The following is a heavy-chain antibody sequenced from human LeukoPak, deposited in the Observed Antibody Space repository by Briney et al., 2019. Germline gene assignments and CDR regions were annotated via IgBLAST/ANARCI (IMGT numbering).Heavy chain of an antibody. V-gene: IGHV1-69*05. CDR3: ARGRITMIVVADYFDY. D-gene: IGHD3-22*01. CDR1: GGTFSSYA. CDR2: IIPIFGTA. J-gene: IGHJ4*02. Sequence: ASVKVSCKASGGTFSSYAISWVRQAPGQGLEWMGGIIPIFGTANYAQKFQGRVTITTDESTSTAYMELSSLRSEDTAVYYCARGRITMIVVADYFDYWSQGTLVTVSS.